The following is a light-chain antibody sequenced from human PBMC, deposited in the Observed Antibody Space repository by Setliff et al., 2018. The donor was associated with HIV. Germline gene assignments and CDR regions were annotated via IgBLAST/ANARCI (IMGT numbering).Light chain of an antibody. Sequence: QSVLAQPASVSGSPGQSITISCTGTSSDVGGYNSVSWYQQHPGKAPKVIIYEVTDRPSGVSDRFSGSKSGNTASLTISGLQAEDEADYYCSSFKGGSTYVFGTGTKVT. CDR3: SSFKGGSTYV. J-gene: IGLJ1*01. V-gene: IGLV2-14*01. CDR1: SSDVGGYNS. CDR2: EVT.